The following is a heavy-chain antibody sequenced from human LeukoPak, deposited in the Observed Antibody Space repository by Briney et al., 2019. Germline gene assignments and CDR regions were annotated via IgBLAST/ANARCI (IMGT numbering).Heavy chain of an antibody. CDR1: DSSITSTYY. CDR3: TRVLHAPSLIDS. D-gene: IGHD2-8*01. Sequence: SETLSLTCTVSDSSITSTYYWAWFRQPPGKGLEWIATVFGLQTVRTFYNPSLESRVTMSLDPSPNQFSLNLTSVTAADTALSFCTRVLHAPSLIDSWGQGTLLTVSS. J-gene: IGHJ4*02. V-gene: IGHV4-38-2*02. CDR2: VFGLQTVRT.